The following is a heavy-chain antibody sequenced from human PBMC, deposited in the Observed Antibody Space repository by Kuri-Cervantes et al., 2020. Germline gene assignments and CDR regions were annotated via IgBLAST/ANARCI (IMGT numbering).Heavy chain of an antibody. D-gene: IGHD3-10*01. CDR2: IIPIFGTA. CDR1: GYTFTSYA. CDR3: ATSYMVQGVIIPPNFDY. V-gene: IGHV1-69*13. Sequence: SVKVSCKASGYTFTSYAISWVRQAPGQGLEWMGGIIPIFGTANYAQKFQGRVTITADESTSTAYMELGSLRSEDTAVYYCATSYMVQGVIIPPNFDYWGQGTLVTVSS. J-gene: IGHJ4*02.